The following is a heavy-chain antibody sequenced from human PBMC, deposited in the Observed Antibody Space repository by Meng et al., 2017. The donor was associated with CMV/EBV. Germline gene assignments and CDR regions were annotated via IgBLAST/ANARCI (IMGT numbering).Heavy chain of an antibody. Sequence: GESLKISCAASGFTFSSYAMSWVRQAPGKGLEWVSVIYSGGSNTYYADSVKGRFTISRDNSKNTLYLQMNSLRAEDTAVYYCAKDQRLTRDPYGMDVWGQGTTVTVSS. CDR2: IYSGGSNT. J-gene: IGHJ6*02. V-gene: IGHV3-23*03. D-gene: IGHD4/OR15-4a*01. CDR1: GFTFSSYA. CDR3: AKDQRLTRDPYGMDV.